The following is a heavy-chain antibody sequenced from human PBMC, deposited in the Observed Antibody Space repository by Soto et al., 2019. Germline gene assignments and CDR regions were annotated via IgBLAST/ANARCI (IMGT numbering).Heavy chain of an antibody. J-gene: IGHJ3*02. CDR1: GGTLSDHG. Sequence: QVQLEQSGAAVKKPGSSVKISCQASGGTLSDHGVSWLRQAPGQGLEWVGGTIPVFNTAKYAPKFQGRVTIAADKSTNIAYVELGSLRSDDAAFYYCARGVYGSGNYYTGPSAFDIWGQGTLVIVSS. D-gene: IGHD3-10*01. CDR2: TIPVFNTA. V-gene: IGHV1-69*06. CDR3: ARGVYGSGNYYTGPSAFDI.